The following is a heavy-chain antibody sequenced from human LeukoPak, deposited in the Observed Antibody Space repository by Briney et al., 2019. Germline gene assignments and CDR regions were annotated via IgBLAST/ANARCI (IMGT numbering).Heavy chain of an antibody. J-gene: IGHJ6*02. CDR1: GYTFTGYY. D-gene: IGHD2-15*01. CDR2: INPNNGAT. Sequence: ASVKVSCKASGYTFTGYYMHWVRQAPGQGLEWMGRINPNNGATNYAQKLQGRVTITGDTSVSTAYMELSSLRSDDTAVYYCTRERGPLGYCSGGSCYFDGMDVWGQGTTVTVSS. V-gene: IGHV1-2*06. CDR3: TRERGPLGYCSGGSCYFDGMDV.